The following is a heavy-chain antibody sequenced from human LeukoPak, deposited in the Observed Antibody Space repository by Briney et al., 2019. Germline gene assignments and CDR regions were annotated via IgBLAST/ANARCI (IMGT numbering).Heavy chain of an antibody. V-gene: IGHV3-21*01. CDR1: GFTFSSYS. Sequence: PGGSPRLSCAASGFTFSSYSMNWVRQAPGKGLEWVSSISSSSSYIYYADSVKGRFTISRDNAKNSLYLQMNSLRAEDTAVYYCARDGGWSSTSCYVSWGQGTLVTVSS. J-gene: IGHJ4*02. CDR2: ISSSSSYI. CDR3: ARDGGWSSTSCYVS. D-gene: IGHD2-2*01.